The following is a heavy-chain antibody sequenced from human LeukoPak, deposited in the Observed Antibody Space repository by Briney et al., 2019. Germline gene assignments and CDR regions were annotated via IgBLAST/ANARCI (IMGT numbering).Heavy chain of an antibody. V-gene: IGHV3-7*01. D-gene: IGHD5-12*01. CDR3: ARDLRGYDAFDY. CDR2: IKEDGSDQ. J-gene: IGHJ4*02. CDR1: RFTFSTYW. Sequence: GGSLRLSCAASRFTFSTYWMSWVRQAPGKGLEWVANIKEDGSDQYYADSVKGRFTISRDNSKNTLYLQMNSLRAEDTAVYYCARDLRGYDAFDYWGQGTLVTVSS.